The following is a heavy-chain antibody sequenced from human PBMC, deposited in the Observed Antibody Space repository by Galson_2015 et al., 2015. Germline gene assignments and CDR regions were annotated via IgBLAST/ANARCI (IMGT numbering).Heavy chain of an antibody. CDR3: ARQGGGGGYYSFDY. V-gene: IGHV4-30-4*01. J-gene: IGHJ4*02. Sequence: TLSLACTVSGGSISSGDYYWSWIRQPPGKGLEWIGYIYYSGSTYYNPSLKSQVTISVDTSKNQLSLKLSSVTAADTAVYYCARQGGGGGYYSFDYWGQGTLVTVSS. CDR2: IYYSGST. CDR1: GGSISSGDYY. D-gene: IGHD2-21*02.